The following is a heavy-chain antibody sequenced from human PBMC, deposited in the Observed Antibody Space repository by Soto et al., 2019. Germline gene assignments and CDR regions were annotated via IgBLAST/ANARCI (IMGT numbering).Heavy chain of an antibody. J-gene: IGHJ4*02. CDR2: INSDGSSI. Sequence: PXVSLRLSCATSGFDFSNTWIHWVRQVPGQGLVWVSRINSDGSSIIYADSVKGRFTLSRDNAKNTVHLQMSSLRVEDTAVYYCAKDWYHTIDSWGQGIPVTVSS. D-gene: IGHD1-20*01. V-gene: IGHV3-74*01. CDR1: GFDFSNTW. CDR3: AKDWYHTIDS.